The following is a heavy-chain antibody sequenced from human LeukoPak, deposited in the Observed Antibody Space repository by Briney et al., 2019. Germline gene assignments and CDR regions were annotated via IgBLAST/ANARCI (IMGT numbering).Heavy chain of an antibody. CDR3: AKDRVWLDYYYYYGMDV. CDR2: ISGSGGST. V-gene: IGHV3-23*01. Sequence: GGSLRLSCAASGFTFSSYAMSWVRQAPGKGLEWVSAISGSGGSTYYADSVKGRFTISRDNSKNTLYLQMNSLRAEDTAVYYCAKDRVWLDYYYYYGMDVWGQGTTVTVSS. J-gene: IGHJ6*02. CDR1: GFTFSSYA. D-gene: IGHD6-19*01.